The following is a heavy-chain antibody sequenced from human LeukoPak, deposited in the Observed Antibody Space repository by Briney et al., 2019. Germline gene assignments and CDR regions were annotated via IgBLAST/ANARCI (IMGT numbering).Heavy chain of an antibody. V-gene: IGHV4-59*11. CDR3: ARGSRCSGGSCYAYYYYHMDV. D-gene: IGHD2-15*01. CDR1: GGSISSHY. Sequence: SETLSLTCTVSGGSISSHYWSWIRQPPGKGLEWIGYIYYSGSTNYNPSLKSRVTISVDTSKNQFSLKLSSVTAADTAVYYCARGSRCSGGSCYAYYYYHMDVWGKGTTVTVSS. CDR2: IYYSGST. J-gene: IGHJ6*03.